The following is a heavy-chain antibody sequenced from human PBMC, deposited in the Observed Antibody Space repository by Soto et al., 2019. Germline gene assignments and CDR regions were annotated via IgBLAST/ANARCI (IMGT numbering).Heavy chain of an antibody. D-gene: IGHD3-22*01. CDR3: ARFRYYYDSSGYYSWWFDP. CDR2: MNPNSGNT. CDR1: GYTFTSYD. Sequence: QVQLVQSGAEVKKPGASVKVSCKASGYTFTSYDINWVRQASGQGREWMGWMNPNSGNTGYAQKFQGRVTMTRNTSISTAYMELSSLRSEDTAVYYCARFRYYYDSSGYYSWWFDPWGQGTLVTVSS. V-gene: IGHV1-8*01. J-gene: IGHJ5*02.